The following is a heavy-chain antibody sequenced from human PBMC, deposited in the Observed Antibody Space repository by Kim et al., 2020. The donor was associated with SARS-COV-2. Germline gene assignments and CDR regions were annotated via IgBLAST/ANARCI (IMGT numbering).Heavy chain of an antibody. CDR3: ARSLVNYDILTGYYKDDAFEI. J-gene: IGHJ3*02. D-gene: IGHD3-9*01. V-gene: IGHV3-48*03. CDR2: ISSSGSTI. CDR1: GFTFSSYE. Sequence: GGSLRLSCAASGFTFSSYEMNWVRQAPGKGLEWVSYISSSGSTIYYADSVKGRFTISRDNAKNSLYLQMNSLRAEDTAVYYCARSLVNYDILTGYYKDDAFEIWGQGKMVTVSS.